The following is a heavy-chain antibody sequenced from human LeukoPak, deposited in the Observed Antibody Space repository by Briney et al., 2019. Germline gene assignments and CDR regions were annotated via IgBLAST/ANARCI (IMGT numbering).Heavy chain of an antibody. J-gene: IGHJ4*02. D-gene: IGHD4-17*01. Sequence: SETLSLTCTVSGGSISRYYWSWIRQPPGKGLEWIGYFHYSGNTNYNPSLSSRISISVDTSKNQFSLKLSSVTAADTAVYYCARLDYGDYKQDYWGQGTLVTVSS. CDR2: FHYSGNT. V-gene: IGHV4-59*12. CDR3: ARLDYGDYKQDY. CDR1: GGSISRYY.